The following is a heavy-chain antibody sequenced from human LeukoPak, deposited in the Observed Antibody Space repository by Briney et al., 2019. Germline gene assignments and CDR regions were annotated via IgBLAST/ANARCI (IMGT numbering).Heavy chain of an antibody. Sequence: GGSLRLSCAASGFTFSSYGMHWVRQAPGKGLEWVSGISWNSGNLDYADSVKGRFTISRDNAKKSLYLQMNSLRPEDTAFYYCAKDRDPDYWGQGTLVTVSS. CDR1: GFTFSSYG. CDR2: ISWNSGNL. CDR3: AKDRDPDY. V-gene: IGHV3-9*01. J-gene: IGHJ4*02.